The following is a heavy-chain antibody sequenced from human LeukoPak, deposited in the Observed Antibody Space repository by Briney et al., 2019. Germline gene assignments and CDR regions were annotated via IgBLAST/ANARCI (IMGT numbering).Heavy chain of an antibody. J-gene: IGHJ4*02. D-gene: IGHD1-26*01. Sequence: GGSLRLSCAASGFTFSSYSMNWVRQAPGKGLGWVSSISSSSSYIYYADSVKGRFTISRDNAKNSLYLQMNSLRAEDTAVYYCARDKGGGTAVDYWGQGTLVTVSS. CDR1: GFTFSSYS. CDR3: ARDKGGGTAVDY. V-gene: IGHV3-21*01. CDR2: ISSSSSYI.